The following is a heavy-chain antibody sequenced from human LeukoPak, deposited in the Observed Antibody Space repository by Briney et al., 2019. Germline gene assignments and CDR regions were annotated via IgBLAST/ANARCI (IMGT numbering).Heavy chain of an antibody. V-gene: IGHV4-39*01. CDR3: ARHNYGSGSVDY. D-gene: IGHD3-10*01. CDR2: IYYSGST. CDR1: GGSISSSSYY. J-gene: IGHJ4*02. Sequence: SETLSLTCTVSGGSISSSSYYWGWIRQPPGKGLEWIGSIYYSGSTYYNPSLKSRVTISVDTSKNQFSLKLSSVTAADTAVYYYARHNYGSGSVDYWGQGTLVTVSS.